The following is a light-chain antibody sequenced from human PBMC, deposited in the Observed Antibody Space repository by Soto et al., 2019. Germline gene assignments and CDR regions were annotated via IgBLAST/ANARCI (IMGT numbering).Light chain of an antibody. CDR2: STN. J-gene: IGLJ2*01. Sequence: QTVVSQETSFSVSPGETVXXXCGLTXASVLTSYYPSWYQQTPSQAPRTLIYSTNIRSSGVPDRFSGSILGNKAALTITGAQADDESDYYCALYVGSGTVVFGGGTKVTVL. CDR3: ALYVGSGTVV. V-gene: IGLV8-61*01. CDR1: XASVLTSYY.